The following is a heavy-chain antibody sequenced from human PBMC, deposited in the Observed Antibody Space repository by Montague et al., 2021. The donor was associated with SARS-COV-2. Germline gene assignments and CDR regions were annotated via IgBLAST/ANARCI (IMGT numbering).Heavy chain of an antibody. Sequence: SETLSLTCTVSGGSITNNICYWAWIRQPPGKGLEWIGSIYYTGNTYYNPSLKSRVTISVVTSKKQFSLKLSSVTAADTAVYYCARQPRNYYDAGGYWALGDYWGQGTLVTVSS. CDR2: IYYTGNT. CDR3: ARQPRNYYDAGGYWALGDY. CDR1: GGSITNNICY. D-gene: IGHD3-10*01. J-gene: IGHJ4*02. V-gene: IGHV4-39*01.